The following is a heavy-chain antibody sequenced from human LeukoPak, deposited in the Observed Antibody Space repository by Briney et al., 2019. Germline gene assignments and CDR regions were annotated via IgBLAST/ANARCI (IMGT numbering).Heavy chain of an antibody. V-gene: IGHV4-39*01. D-gene: IGHD6-19*01. Sequence: SETLSLTCIVSGGSISSSSYYWGWIRQPPGTGLEWIGSIYYSGSTYYNPSLKSRVTISVDTSKNQFSLKLSSVTAADTAVYYCARSYSSGWNFDYWGQGTLVTVSS. CDR1: GGSISSSSYY. CDR3: ARSYSSGWNFDY. CDR2: IYYSGST. J-gene: IGHJ4*02.